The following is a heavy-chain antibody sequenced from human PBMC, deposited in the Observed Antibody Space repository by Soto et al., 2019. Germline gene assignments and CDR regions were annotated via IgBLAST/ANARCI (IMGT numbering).Heavy chain of an antibody. J-gene: IGHJ5*02. CDR1: GYTFTSFT. Sequence: ASVKVSCKASGYTFTSFTMHWVRQAPGQRLEWMGWINACNGNTKYSQKFPSRVHITRDTSASTAYMELSSMRSEDTAVSYCARAGISRRGFGEISFEPWAQGTLVTVSS. V-gene: IGHV1-3*01. CDR3: ARAGISRRGFGEISFEP. CDR2: INACNGNT. D-gene: IGHD3-10*01.